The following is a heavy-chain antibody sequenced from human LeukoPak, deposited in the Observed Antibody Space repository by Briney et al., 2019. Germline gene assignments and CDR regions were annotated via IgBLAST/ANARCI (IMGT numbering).Heavy chain of an antibody. CDR1: GFSLSTSGMR. J-gene: IGHJ5*02. V-gene: IGHV2-70*04. D-gene: IGHD6-25*01. CDR3: AKGPGIAANWFDP. Sequence: SGPALVKPTQTLTLSCTFSGFSLSTSGMRVSWIRQPPGKALEWLARIDWGDDKFYSTSLKTRFTISKDTSKNQVVLTMTNMDPVDTATYYCAKGPGIAANWFDPWGQGTLVTVSS. CDR2: IDWGDDK.